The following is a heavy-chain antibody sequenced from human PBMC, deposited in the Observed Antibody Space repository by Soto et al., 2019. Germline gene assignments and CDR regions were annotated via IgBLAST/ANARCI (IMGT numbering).Heavy chain of an antibody. D-gene: IGHD1-7*01. CDR1: GYTFTAYY. CDR3: ARVLRPGNGPPYKWNSVGGMDV. Sequence: QVQLVQSGSEVKKPGASVKVSCKASGYTFTAYYMHWVRQAPGLGLEWMGWINPNNGDTNYAQQFQGWLTMTRDTSISTAYMELSRLRSDDTAVYYCARVLRPGNGPPYKWNSVGGMDVWGQGTTVTVFS. J-gene: IGHJ6*02. CDR2: INPNNGDT. V-gene: IGHV1-2*04.